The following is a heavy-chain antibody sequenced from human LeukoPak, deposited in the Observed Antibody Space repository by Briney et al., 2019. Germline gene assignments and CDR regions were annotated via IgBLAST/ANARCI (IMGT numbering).Heavy chain of an antibody. J-gene: IGHJ1*01. CDR1: GGSISSSSYY. CDR3: ARLYYYDSSGYQWWDFQH. CDR2: IYYSGST. Sequence: SETLSLTCTVSGGSISSSSYYWGWIRQPPGKGLEWIGSIYYSGSTYYNPSLKSRVTISVDTSKNQFSLKLSSVTAADTAVYYCARLYYYDSSGYQWWDFQHWGQGTLVTVSS. V-gene: IGHV4-39*07. D-gene: IGHD3-22*01.